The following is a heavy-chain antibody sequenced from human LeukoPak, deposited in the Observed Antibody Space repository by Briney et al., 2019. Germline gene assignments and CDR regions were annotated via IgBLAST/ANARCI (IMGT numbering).Heavy chain of an antibody. CDR2: IYYSGST. D-gene: IGHD2-15*01. J-gene: IGHJ4*02. Sequence: SETLSLTCTVSGGSISSYYWSWIRQPPGKGLEWIGYIYYSGSTNYNPSLKSRVTISVGTSKNQFSLKLSSVTAADTAVYYCARHEDPLPGAFDYWGQGTLVTVSS. CDR3: ARHEDPLPGAFDY. V-gene: IGHV4-59*08. CDR1: GGSISSYY.